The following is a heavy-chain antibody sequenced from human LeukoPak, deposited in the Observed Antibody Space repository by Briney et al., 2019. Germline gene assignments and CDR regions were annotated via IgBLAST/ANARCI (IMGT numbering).Heavy chain of an antibody. V-gene: IGHV1-8*01. CDR3: ARSPVGVRKKHDL. J-gene: IGHJ5*02. CDR1: VYTFTKYD. CDR2: MTPTIGHT. Sequence: ASVTVSYMASVYTFTKYDINWVRQAPGEGREGVGCMTPTIGHTGYVQKFQRRITMTTDTSVSTAYMQLNSLTSEDTAVYYCARSPVGVRKKHDLWGQGTLAIVSS. D-gene: IGHD3-10*01.